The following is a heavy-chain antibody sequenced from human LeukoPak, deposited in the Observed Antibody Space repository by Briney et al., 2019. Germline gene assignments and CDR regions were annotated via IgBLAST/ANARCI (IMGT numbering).Heavy chain of an antibody. Sequence: GSLRLSCAASGFTFSTFAMTWVRQAPGKGLEWVSVISASDDTKYYADSVKGRFTISRDNSRNTLYVQMNSLRAEDTAVYYCAKDSPFGDDWGQGTLVTVSS. V-gene: IGHV3-23*01. CDR1: GFTFSTFA. CDR2: ISASDDTK. CDR3: AKDSPFGDD. D-gene: IGHD3-16*01. J-gene: IGHJ4*02.